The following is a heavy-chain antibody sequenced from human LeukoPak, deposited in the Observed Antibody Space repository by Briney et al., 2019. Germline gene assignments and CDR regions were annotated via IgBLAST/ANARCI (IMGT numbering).Heavy chain of an antibody. D-gene: IGHD6-19*01. Sequence: PGGSLRLSCAASGFTFSSYSMNWVRQAPGKGLEWVSSISSSSSYIYYADSVKGRFTISRDNAKNSLYLQMNSLRAEDTAVYYCAGDRGGWYEMDYWGQGTLVTVSS. CDR1: GFTFSSYS. J-gene: IGHJ4*02. V-gene: IGHV3-21*01. CDR3: AGDRGGWYEMDY. CDR2: ISSSSSYI.